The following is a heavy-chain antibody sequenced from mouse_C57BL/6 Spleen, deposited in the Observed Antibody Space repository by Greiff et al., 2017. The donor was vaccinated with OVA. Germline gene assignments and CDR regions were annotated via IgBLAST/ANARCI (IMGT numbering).Heavy chain of an antibody. CDR1: GFSLTSYG. J-gene: IGHJ2*01. CDR3: ARNEDWNFDY. Sequence: VQLQESGPGLVQPSQSLSITCTVSGFSLTSYGVHWVRQSPGKGLEWLGVIWRGGSTDYNAAVISRLSISKDNSKSQVFFKMNSLQADDTAIYYCARNEDWNFDYCGQGTTLTVSS. D-gene: IGHD4-1*01. CDR2: IWRGGST. V-gene: IGHV2-2*01.